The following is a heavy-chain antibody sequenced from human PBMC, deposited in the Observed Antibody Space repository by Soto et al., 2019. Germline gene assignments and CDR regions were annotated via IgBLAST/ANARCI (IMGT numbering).Heavy chain of an antibody. V-gene: IGHV4-30-4*01. J-gene: IGHJ6*02. D-gene: IGHD6-13*01. Sequence: SETLSLTCTVSGGSINSGDYYWTWVRQPPGKGLEWIGNIFHSGSTDYTPSLQSRVTISLATSKNHFSLKLSSVTPADTAVYYCARDPRETAAGPYYYYGMDVWGQRTTVTVSS. CDR3: ARDPRETAAGPYYYYGMDV. CDR2: IFHSGST. CDR1: GGSINSGDYY.